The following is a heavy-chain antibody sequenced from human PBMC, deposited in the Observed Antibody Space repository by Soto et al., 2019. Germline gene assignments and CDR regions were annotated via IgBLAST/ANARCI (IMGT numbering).Heavy chain of an antibody. V-gene: IGHV3-64D*08. CDR1: GFTFSSYT. D-gene: IGHD2-2*01. Sequence: GGSLRLSCSASGFTFSSYTMHWVRQAPGKGLEYVSGISSNGDSTYYADSVKGRFTISRDNSKKTLYLQMSSLRAEDTAVYYCVKWSDIVVVPAAMQGFDYWGQGTLVTVSS. CDR3: VKWSDIVVVPAAMQGFDY. CDR2: ISSNGDST. J-gene: IGHJ4*02.